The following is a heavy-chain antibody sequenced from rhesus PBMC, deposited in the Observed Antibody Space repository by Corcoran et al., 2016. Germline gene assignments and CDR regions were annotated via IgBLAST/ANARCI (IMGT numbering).Heavy chain of an antibody. J-gene: IGHJ4*01. CDR1: GGSLRDGYL. Sequence: QGQLQGSGPGVVKPSETLSLPCAVAGGSLRDGYLWTWIRQPPGKGLEWIGYIYGSSMSTNYNPSLKSRVTISKDTSTNQFSLKRSAVTAADTAVYYCARAPRELLAFDYWGQGVLVTVSS. D-gene: IGHD1-44*02. CDR3: ARAPRELLAFDY. V-gene: IGHV4S10*01. CDR2: IYGSSMST.